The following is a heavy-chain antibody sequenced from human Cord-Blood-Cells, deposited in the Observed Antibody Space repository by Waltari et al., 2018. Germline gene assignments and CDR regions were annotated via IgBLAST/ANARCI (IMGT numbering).Heavy chain of an antibody. J-gene: IGHJ3*02. V-gene: IGHV3-9*03. CDR1: GFTFDDYA. CDR3: AKDSQPHCSSTSCYDNNDAFDI. Sequence: EVQLVESGGGLVQPGRSLRLSCAASGFTFDDYAMHWVRQAPGTGLDWVSGISWNSGSIGYADSVKGRFTISRDNAKNSLYLQMNSLRAEDMALYYCAKDSQPHCSSTSCYDNNDAFDIWGQGTMVTVSS. D-gene: IGHD2-2*01. CDR2: ISWNSGSI.